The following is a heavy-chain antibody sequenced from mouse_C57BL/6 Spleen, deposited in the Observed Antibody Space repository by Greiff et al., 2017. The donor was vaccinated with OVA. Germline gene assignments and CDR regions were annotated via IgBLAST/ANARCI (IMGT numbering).Heavy chain of an antibody. CDR2: IDPSDSYT. CDR3: ARGRDGKRAMDY. CDR1: GYTFTSYW. D-gene: IGHD2-1*01. V-gene: IGHV1-69*01. J-gene: IGHJ4*01. Sequence: QVQLQQPGAELVMPGASVKLSCKASGYTFTSYWMHWVKQTPGQGLEWIGEIDPSDSYTNYNQKFKGKSTLTVDKSSSTAYMQLSSLTSEDSAVYYCARGRDGKRAMDYWGQGTSVTVSS.